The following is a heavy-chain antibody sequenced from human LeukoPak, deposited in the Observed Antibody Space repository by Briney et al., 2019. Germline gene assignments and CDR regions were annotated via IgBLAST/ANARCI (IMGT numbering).Heavy chain of an antibody. J-gene: IGHJ5*02. Sequence: PSETLSLTCTVSGASISGSGYYWGWIRQPPGKGLEWIGSIYYSGSTYYNPSLKSRVTISVDTSKNQFSLKLSSVTAADTAVYYCARHHRDPTVTTSRNWFDPWGQGTLVTVSS. D-gene: IGHD4-17*01. CDR3: ARHHRDPTVTTSRNWFDP. CDR1: GASISGSGYY. CDR2: IYYSGST. V-gene: IGHV4-39*01.